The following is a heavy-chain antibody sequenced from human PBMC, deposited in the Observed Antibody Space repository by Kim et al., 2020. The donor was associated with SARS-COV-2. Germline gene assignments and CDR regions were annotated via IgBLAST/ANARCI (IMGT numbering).Heavy chain of an antibody. V-gene: IGHV3-43*01. Sequence: ADSVKGRFTISRDNSKNSLYLQMNSLRTEDTALYYCAKDSITGTGYYFDYWGQGTLVTVSS. D-gene: IGHD1-7*01. CDR3: AKDSITGTGYYFDY. J-gene: IGHJ4*02.